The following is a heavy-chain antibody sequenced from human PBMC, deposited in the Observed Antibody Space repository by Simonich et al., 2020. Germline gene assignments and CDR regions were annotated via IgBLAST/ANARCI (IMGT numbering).Heavy chain of an antibody. CDR3: ARGLRVAAAGTAFQH. D-gene: IGHD6-13*01. Sequence: QVQLQQWGAGLLKPSETLSLTCAVYGGSFSGYYGSWIRQPPGKGLEWIGEINHSESTNYNQDHQIRVTISVDTSQNQFALKLSSVTAADTAVYYCARGLRVAAAGTAFQHWGQGTLVTVSS. J-gene: IGHJ1*01. V-gene: IGHV4-34*01. CDR1: GGSFSGYY. CDR2: INHSEST.